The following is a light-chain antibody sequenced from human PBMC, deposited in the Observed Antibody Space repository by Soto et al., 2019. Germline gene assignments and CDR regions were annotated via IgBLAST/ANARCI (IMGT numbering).Light chain of an antibody. Sequence: DIQMTQSPSFLSVSVGDRVTIPCRASQGISSYLAWYQQKPGKAPKLLIYAASTLQSGVPSRFSGSESGTEFTLTISSLQPEDFATYYCQQLNTYPFTFGGGTKVDIK. CDR1: QGISSY. V-gene: IGKV1-9*01. CDR2: AAS. CDR3: QQLNTYPFT. J-gene: IGKJ4*01.